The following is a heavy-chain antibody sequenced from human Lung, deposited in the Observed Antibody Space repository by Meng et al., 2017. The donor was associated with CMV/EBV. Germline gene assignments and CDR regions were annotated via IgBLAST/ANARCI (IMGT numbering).Heavy chain of an antibody. CDR2: MNPNSGNT. CDR1: GYTFTSYD. V-gene: IGHV1-8*01. D-gene: IGHD3-3*01. CDR3: ARGLWSGIKGWCVP. Sequence: SVXVSXXACGYTFTSYDSNWVRQATGQGLEWMGWMNPNSGNTGYAQKFQGRVTMTRNTSISTAYMELSNLRSEDTAVYYCARGLWSGIKGWCVPWGQGTXVTVSS. J-gene: IGHJ5*02.